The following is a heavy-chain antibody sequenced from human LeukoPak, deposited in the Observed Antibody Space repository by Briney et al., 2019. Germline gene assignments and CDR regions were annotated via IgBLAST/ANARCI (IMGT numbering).Heavy chain of an antibody. CDR3: ARQEYGDFDY. Sequence: PSETLSLTCTVSGGSLSSSSFLWAWIRQPPGKGLEFVGSTYFSGSTYYNPSLQSRVTVSVDMSRNHFSLRLSSVTAADTAVYYCARQEYGDFDYWGQGTLVTVSS. J-gene: IGHJ4*02. CDR2: TYFSGST. CDR1: GGSLSSSSFL. D-gene: IGHD4-17*01. V-gene: IGHV4-39*01.